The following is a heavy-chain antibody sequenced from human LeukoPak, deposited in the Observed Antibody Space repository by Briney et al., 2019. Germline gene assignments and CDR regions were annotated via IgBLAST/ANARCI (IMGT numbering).Heavy chain of an antibody. CDR3: ARDNRSGTYSWFDP. CDR1: TYSISSGYY. V-gene: IGHV4-38-2*02. D-gene: IGHD3-10*01. Sequence: SETLSLTCAVSTYSISSGYYWGWIRQPPGKGLEWIGSIYHSGSTYYNPSLKSRVTISVDTSKNQFSLKLSSVTAADTAVYYCARDNRSGTYSWFDPWGQGSPVSVSS. CDR2: IYHSGST. J-gene: IGHJ5*02.